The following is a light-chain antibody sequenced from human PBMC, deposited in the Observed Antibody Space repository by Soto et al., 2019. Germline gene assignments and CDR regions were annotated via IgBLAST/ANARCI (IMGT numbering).Light chain of an antibody. J-gene: IGKJ2*01. CDR2: LPS. CDR3: MQALQTTYS. V-gene: IGKV2-28*01. Sequence: DTVMTQSPLSLPVTPGEPASISCRSSQSLLHSNGYNYLNWYLQKPGQSPHLLLYLPSHRASGVSERVSGGGSGTDFTLKIRRVEAEDVGLYTCMQALQTTYSFGQGNKLEVK. CDR1: QSLLHSNGYNY.